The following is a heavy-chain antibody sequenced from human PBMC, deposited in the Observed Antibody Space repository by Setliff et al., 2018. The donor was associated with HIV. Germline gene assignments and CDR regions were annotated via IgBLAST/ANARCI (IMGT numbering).Heavy chain of an antibody. CDR1: GGSFSDHY. J-gene: IGHJ4*02. CDR2: INHSGDN. V-gene: IGHV4-34*01. Sequence: SETLSLTCAVYGGSFSDHYWSWKRQPPGKGLEWIGEINHSGDNNYNPSLKSRVTMSVDTSKNQFSLKLKSMTATDTAVYYCARGVVMRGIIVGRPLDSWGRGTLVTVSS. D-gene: IGHD2-21*01. CDR3: ARGVVMRGIIVGRPLDS.